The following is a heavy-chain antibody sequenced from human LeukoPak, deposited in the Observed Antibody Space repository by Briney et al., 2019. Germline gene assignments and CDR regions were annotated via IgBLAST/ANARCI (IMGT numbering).Heavy chain of an antibody. CDR3: AGGKYQLLYRYFQH. CDR1: GYSISGGYY. CDR2: IYHSGST. Sequence: SETLSLTCAVSGYSISGGYYWGWIRQPPGKGLEWIGSIYHSGSTYYNPSLKSRVTISVDTSKNQFSLKLSSVTAADTAVYYCAGGKYQLLYRYFQHWGQGTLVTVSS. V-gene: IGHV4-38-2*01. J-gene: IGHJ1*01. D-gene: IGHD2-2*02.